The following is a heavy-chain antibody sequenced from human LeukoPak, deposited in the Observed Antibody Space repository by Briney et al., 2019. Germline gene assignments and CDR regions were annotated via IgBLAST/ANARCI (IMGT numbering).Heavy chain of an antibody. D-gene: IGHD5-12*01. V-gene: IGHV3-30*04. J-gene: IGHJ6*02. CDR2: ISYDGSNK. CDR1: GFAFSTYA. Sequence: GRSLRLSCAASGFAFSTYAIHWVRQAPGKGLEWVAVISYDGSNKYYADSVKGRFTISRDNSKNTRFLQMNSRRAEDTAVYYCARDYGDIVATISSYYYGMDVWGQGTTVTVSS. CDR3: ARDYGDIVATISSYYYGMDV.